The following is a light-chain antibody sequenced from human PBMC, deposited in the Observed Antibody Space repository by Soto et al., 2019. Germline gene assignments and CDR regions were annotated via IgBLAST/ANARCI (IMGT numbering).Light chain of an antibody. CDR2: GNS. CDR3: QSYDSSLSGSWV. J-gene: IGLJ3*02. Sequence: QSVLTQPPSVSGAPGQRVTISCTGSSSNIGAGYDVHWYQQLPGTAPKLLIYGNSNRPSGVPDRFSGSKSGTSDSLAITGLQAEDEADYYCQSYDSSLSGSWVFGGGTKLTVL. V-gene: IGLV1-40*01. CDR1: SSNIGAGYD.